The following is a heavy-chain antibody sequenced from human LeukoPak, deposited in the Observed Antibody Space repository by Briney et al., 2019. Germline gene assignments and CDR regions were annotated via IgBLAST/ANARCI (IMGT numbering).Heavy chain of an antibody. CDR1: GITLSNYG. Sequence: GGSLRLSCAVSGITLSNYGMSWVRQAPGKGLEWAAGVSDSGGSTNYADSVKGRFTISRDNAKNTLYLQMNSLRAEDTAVYFCAKRGVVIRAVIIVGFHKEAYYFDYWGQGALVTVSS. CDR2: VSDSGGST. CDR3: AKRGVVIRAVIIVGFHKEAYYFDY. V-gene: IGHV3-23*01. J-gene: IGHJ4*02. D-gene: IGHD3-10*01.